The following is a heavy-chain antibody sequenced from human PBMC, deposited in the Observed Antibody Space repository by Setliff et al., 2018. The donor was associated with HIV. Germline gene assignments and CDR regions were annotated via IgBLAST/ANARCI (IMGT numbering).Heavy chain of an antibody. CDR1: GYTVTTYG. V-gene: IGHV7-4-1*02. Sequence: GASVKVSCKASGYTVTTYGISWVRQAPRQGLEWMGWFNTETRNPMYAQAFKGRLVFSLDTSVSTAYLQINSLKAEDTAMYYCARVGSYWSTFDYWGQGALVTVSS. CDR2: FNTETRNP. J-gene: IGHJ4*02. D-gene: IGHD1-26*01. CDR3: ARVGSYWSTFDY.